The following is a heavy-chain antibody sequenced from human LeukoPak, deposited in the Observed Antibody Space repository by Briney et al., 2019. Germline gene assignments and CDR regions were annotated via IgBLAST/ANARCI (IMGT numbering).Heavy chain of an antibody. CDR2: INKDGTEK. D-gene: IGHD2-8*02. J-gene: IGHJ6*04. Sequence: GGSLRLSCAASEFTSSAFLMTWVRRPPGKGLEWVANINKDGTEKEYVDSVKGRFSIFRDNAKNSVFLQMNSLRAEDTAVYYCAIFAGAVPGNLLLWGKGTTVIVSA. V-gene: IGHV3-7*01. CDR1: EFTSSAFL. CDR3: AIFAGAVPGNLLL.